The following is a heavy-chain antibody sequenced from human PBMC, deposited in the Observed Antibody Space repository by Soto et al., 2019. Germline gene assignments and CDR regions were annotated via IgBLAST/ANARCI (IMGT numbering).Heavy chain of an antibody. CDR3: ALCAPYSNYVSWVRRPYYYYYMDV. CDR2: ISWNSGSI. Sequence: GGSLRLSCAASGFTFDDYAMHWVRQAPGKGLEWVSGISWNSGSIGYADSVKGRFTISRDNAKNSLFLQMNSLRAEDTALYYCALCAPYSNYVSWVRRPYYYYYMDVWGKGTTVTVSS. J-gene: IGHJ6*03. V-gene: IGHV3-9*01. CDR1: GFTFDDYA. D-gene: IGHD4-4*01.